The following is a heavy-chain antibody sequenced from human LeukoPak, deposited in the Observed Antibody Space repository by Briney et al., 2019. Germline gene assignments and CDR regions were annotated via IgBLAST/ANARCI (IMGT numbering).Heavy chain of an antibody. CDR3: AKGRELPDY. Sequence: GGSLRLSCVASGFTVSSYYVSWVRQAPGKGLEWVSVIYSGGSTYYADSVEGRFTVSRDNSKNTLYLQMNSLRAEDTAVYYCAKGRELPDYWGQGTLVTVSS. CDR2: IYSGGST. V-gene: IGHV3-53*05. J-gene: IGHJ4*02. CDR1: GFTVSSYY. D-gene: IGHD1-26*01.